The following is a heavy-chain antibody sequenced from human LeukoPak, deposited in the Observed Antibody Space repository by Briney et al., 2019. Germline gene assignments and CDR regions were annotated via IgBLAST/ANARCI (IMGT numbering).Heavy chain of an antibody. CDR3: ARGPAYYDTSGYSDY. J-gene: IGHJ4*02. V-gene: IGHV3-21*01. CDR1: GFTFSNYS. D-gene: IGHD3-22*01. CDR2: IGSSSSYK. Sequence: GGSLRLSCAASGFTFSNYSMNWVRQAPGKGLEWVSSIGSSSSYKYYADSVKGRFIISRDNAKNSLYLQMNSLRAEDTAVYYCARGPAYYDTSGYSDYWGQGTLVTVSS.